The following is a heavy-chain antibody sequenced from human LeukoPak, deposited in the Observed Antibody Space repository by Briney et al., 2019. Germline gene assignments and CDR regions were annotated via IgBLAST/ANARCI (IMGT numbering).Heavy chain of an antibody. CDR3: ARDRAGSPNYYYYGMDV. D-gene: IGHD2-15*01. CDR1: GYTFTSYY. Sequence: GASVKVSCKASGYTFTSYYMHWVRQVHGQGLEWMGIINPSGGSTSYAQKFQGRVTMTRDTSTSTVYMELSSLRSEDTAVYYCARDRAGSPNYYYYGMDVWGQGTTVTVSS. J-gene: IGHJ6*02. CDR2: INPSGGST. V-gene: IGHV1-46*01.